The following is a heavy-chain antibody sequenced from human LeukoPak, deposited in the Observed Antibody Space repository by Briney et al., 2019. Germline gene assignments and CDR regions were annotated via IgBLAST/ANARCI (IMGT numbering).Heavy chain of an antibody. Sequence: GESLKISCKGSGYSFSRYWIAWVRQMPGKGLEWMGIIYPGDSDTRYSPSFQGQVTISADKSISTAYLQWSSLRASDTAMYYCARGKFVDFDYWGQGTLVTVSS. D-gene: IGHD2-21*01. CDR3: ARGKFVDFDY. V-gene: IGHV5-51*01. J-gene: IGHJ4*02. CDR2: IYPGDSDT. CDR1: GYSFSRYW.